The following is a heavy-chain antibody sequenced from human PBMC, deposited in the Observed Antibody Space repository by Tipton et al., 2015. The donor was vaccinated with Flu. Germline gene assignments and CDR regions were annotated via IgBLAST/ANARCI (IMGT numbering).Heavy chain of an antibody. V-gene: IGHV4-31*03. D-gene: IGHD5-18*01. CDR1: GGSISSGGYY. J-gene: IGHJ4*02. Sequence: TLSLTCTVSGGSISSGGYYWSWIRQHPGKGLEWIGYIYYSGSTYYNPSLKSRVTISVDTSKNQFSLKLSSVTAADTAVYYCARGGVTGEDYFDYWGQGTLVTVSS. CDR3: ARGGVTGEDYFDY. CDR2: IYYSGST.